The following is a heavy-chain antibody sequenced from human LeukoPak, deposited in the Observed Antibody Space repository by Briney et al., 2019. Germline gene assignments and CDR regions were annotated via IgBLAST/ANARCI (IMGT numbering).Heavy chain of an antibody. J-gene: IGHJ3*02. CDR3: ARGGDYDAFDI. V-gene: IGHV1-2*06. CDR2: INPNGGGT. D-gene: IGHD4-17*01. CDR1: GYTFTGYY. Sequence: ASVKVSCKASGYTFTGYYMHWVRQAPGQGLEWMGRINPNGGGTNYAQKFQGRVTMTRDTSISTAYMELSGLRSDDTAVYYCARGGDYDAFDIWAKGQWSPSLQ.